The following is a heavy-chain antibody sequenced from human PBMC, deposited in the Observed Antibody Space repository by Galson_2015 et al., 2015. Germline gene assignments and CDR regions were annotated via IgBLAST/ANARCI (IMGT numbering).Heavy chain of an antibody. Sequence: QSGAEVKKPGDSLKISCPGSGYTFTSYWIGWVRQMPGKGLEWMGIISPGASDTRYSPSVQGQVTIQADKSISTAYLQWSSLKASDTAMYYCARRLPLTTQNAFDIWGQGTMVTVSS. J-gene: IGHJ3*02. V-gene: IGHV5-51*01. D-gene: IGHD4-17*01. CDR2: ISPGASDT. CDR1: GYTFTSYW. CDR3: ARRLPLTTQNAFDI.